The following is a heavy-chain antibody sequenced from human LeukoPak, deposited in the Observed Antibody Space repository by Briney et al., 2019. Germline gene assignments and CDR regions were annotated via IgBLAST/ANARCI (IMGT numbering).Heavy chain of an antibody. Sequence: PGRSLRLSCAASGFIFSTYGMHWVRQAPGKGLEWVAIIWSDGSNKYYADSVKGRFTISRDNSKNTLYLQMNSLRAEDTAVYYCAKDRVRELLDYWGQGTLVTVSS. CDR1: GFIFSTYG. CDR2: IWSDGSNK. D-gene: IGHD1-26*01. J-gene: IGHJ4*02. CDR3: AKDRVRELLDY. V-gene: IGHV3-33*06.